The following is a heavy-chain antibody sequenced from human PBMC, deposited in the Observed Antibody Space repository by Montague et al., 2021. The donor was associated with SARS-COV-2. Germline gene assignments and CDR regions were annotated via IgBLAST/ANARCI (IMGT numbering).Heavy chain of an antibody. CDR1: GGSISSGGYS. D-gene: IGHD3-3*01. Sequence: TLSLTCTVSGGSISSGGYSWIWIRQHPGTGLDWIGYIYYSGSTYYNPSLKSRVTISVDTSKNQFSLKLSSVTAADTAVYYCARAGITIFGVVTNFDYWGQGTLVTVSS. CDR2: IYYSGST. V-gene: IGHV4-31*03. J-gene: IGHJ4*02. CDR3: ARAGITIFGVVTNFDY.